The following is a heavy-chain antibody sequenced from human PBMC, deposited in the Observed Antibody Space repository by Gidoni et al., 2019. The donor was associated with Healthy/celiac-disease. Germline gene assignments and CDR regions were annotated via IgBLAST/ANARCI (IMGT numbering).Heavy chain of an antibody. CDR3: ARSTRGLYNWNDGVDY. D-gene: IGHD1-1*01. CDR2: INTNTGNP. CDR1: GYTCTTYD. V-gene: IGHV7-4-1*02. Sequence: QVQLVQSGSALKKPGASVKVSCKASGYTCTTYDMNWVRQAPGQGLEWMGWINTNTGNPTYAQGFTGRFVFSLDTSVSTAYLQISSLKAEDTAVYYCARSTRGLYNWNDGVDYWGQGTLVTVSS. J-gene: IGHJ4*02.